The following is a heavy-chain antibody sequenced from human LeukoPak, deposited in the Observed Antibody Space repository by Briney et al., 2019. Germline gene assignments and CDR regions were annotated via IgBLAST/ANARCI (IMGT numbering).Heavy chain of an antibody. CDR2: IYYSGST. Sequence: SETLSLTCAVYGGSFSGYYWSWIRQPPGKGLEWIGYIYYSGSTNYNPSLKSRVTISVDTSKNQFSLKLSPVTAADTAVYYCARWFRQLVSAFDIWGQGTMVTVSS. CDR1: GGSFSGYY. D-gene: IGHD6-13*01. V-gene: IGHV4-59*01. J-gene: IGHJ3*02. CDR3: ARWFRQLVSAFDI.